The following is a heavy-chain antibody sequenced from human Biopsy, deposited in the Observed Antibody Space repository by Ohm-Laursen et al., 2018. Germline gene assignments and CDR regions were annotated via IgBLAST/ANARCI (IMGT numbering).Heavy chain of an antibody. Sequence: TLSLTCTVSGDSIDSSYWSWIRQAPGKGLEWIGFISNSGNTNYNPSLKSRVTISADTSKNQFSLKLGSVTVADTAVFYCARRGSGGRSFDYWGQGSLVTVSS. CDR1: GDSIDSSY. V-gene: IGHV4-59*08. CDR2: ISNSGNT. D-gene: IGHD2-15*01. CDR3: ARRGSGGRSFDY. J-gene: IGHJ4*02.